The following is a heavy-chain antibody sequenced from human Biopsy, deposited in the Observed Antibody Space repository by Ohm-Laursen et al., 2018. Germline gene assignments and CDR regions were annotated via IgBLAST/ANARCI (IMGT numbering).Heavy chain of an antibody. J-gene: IGHJ4*02. CDR3: AREGELVADEYFDY. D-gene: IGHD6-13*01. CDR2: IWYDGFNR. Sequence: SLRLSCSASGFTFSSYGMHWVRQAPGKGLEWVAFIWYDGFNRYYADSVKGRLTISRDNAKNSLYLQMDRLRAEDTAVYYCAREGELVADEYFDYWGQGILVTVSS. V-gene: IGHV3-33*01. CDR1: GFTFSSYG.